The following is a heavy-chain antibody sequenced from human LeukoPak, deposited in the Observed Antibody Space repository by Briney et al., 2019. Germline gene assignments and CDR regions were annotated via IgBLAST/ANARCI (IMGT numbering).Heavy chain of an antibody. V-gene: IGHV1-2*02. D-gene: IGHD1-26*01. CDR3: ARSSLGATEEVGDY. J-gene: IGHJ4*02. CDR1: GYTFTGYY. CDR2: INPNSGGT. Sequence: ASVKVSCKASGYTFTGYYMHWVRQAPGRGLEWMGWINPNSGGTNYAQKFQGRVTMTRDTSISTAYMELSRLRSDDTAVYYCARSSLGATEEVGDYWGQGTLVTVSS.